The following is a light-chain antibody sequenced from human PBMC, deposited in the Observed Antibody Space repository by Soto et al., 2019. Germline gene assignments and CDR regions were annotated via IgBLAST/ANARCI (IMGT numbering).Light chain of an antibody. CDR2: DAS. CDR1: HSVSSS. Sequence: TPCPATLSVSPWEIATLSCKASHSVSSSLAWYQQKPGQAPRLLIYDASSRATGIPDRFSGGGSGTDFTLAISRLEPEDFAVYYCQQFSSYPLTFGGGTRLEI. CDR3: QQFSSYPLT. J-gene: IGKJ5*01. V-gene: IGKV3-20*01.